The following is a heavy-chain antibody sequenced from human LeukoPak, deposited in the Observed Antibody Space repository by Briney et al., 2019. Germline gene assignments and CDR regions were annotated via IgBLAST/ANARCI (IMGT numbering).Heavy chain of an antibody. CDR3: AKSPGQIQLDYFDY. CDR1: GFAFNNYA. CDR2: ISGSGVTT. Sequence: PGGSLRLSCAASGFAFNNYAMSWVRQAPGMGLEWVSTISGSGVTTYYADSVRGRFTISRDNSKTTLYLQLDSLRPEDMAIYYCAKSPGQIQLDYFDYWGKGTLVTVSS. D-gene: IGHD1-1*01. J-gene: IGHJ4*02. V-gene: IGHV3-23*01.